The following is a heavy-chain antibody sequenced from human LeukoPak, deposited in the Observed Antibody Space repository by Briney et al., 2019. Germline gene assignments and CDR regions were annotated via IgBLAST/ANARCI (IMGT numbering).Heavy chain of an antibody. Sequence: LETLSLTCTVSGGSITSYHWSWIRQPPGKGLEWIGYISYSGSTNYNPSLKSRVTISLDTSKNQFSLKLSSVTAADTAVYYCASGGYCGSTSCYPNWFDPWGQGTLVTVSS. CDR2: ISYSGST. CDR1: GGSITSYH. D-gene: IGHD2-2*01. J-gene: IGHJ5*02. V-gene: IGHV4-59*01. CDR3: ASGGYCGSTSCYPNWFDP.